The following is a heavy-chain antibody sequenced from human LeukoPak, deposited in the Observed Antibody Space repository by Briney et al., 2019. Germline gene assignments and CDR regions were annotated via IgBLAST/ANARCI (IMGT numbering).Heavy chain of an antibody. CDR1: GYTFTSYG. J-gene: IGHJ4*02. D-gene: IGHD5-18*01. CDR2: ISAYNGNT. V-gene: IGHV1-18*01. CDR3: ARRRGYSYGGYYFDY. Sequence: ASVKVSCKASGYTFTSYGISWVRQAPGQGLEWMGWISAYNGNTNYAQKLQGRVTMTTDTSTSTTYMELRSLRSDDTAVYYCARRRGYSYGGYYFDYWGQGTLVTVSS.